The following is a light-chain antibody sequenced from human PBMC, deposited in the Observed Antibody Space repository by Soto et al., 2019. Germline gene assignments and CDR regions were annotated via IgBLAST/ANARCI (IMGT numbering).Light chain of an antibody. CDR2: LGS. CDR3: MQALQTPIT. V-gene: IGKV2-28*01. CDR1: QSLLHNNKFNY. Sequence: DVVLIQSPLSLPVTPGEPASIFCRSSQSLLHNNKFNYLDWYLQKPGQSPQLLIYLGSYRASGVPDRFSGSASGTDFTLKISRVEAEDIGVYYCMQALQTPITFGQGTRLEIK. J-gene: IGKJ5*01.